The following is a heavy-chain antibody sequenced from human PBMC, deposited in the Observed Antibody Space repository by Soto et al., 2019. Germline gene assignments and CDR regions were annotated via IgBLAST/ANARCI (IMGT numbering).Heavy chain of an antibody. V-gene: IGHV1-18*04. CDR1: GYTFTSYG. CDR2: ISAYNGNT. D-gene: IGHD2-2*01. CDR3: ARGRYCSSTSCPGRGWFDP. J-gene: IGHJ5*02. Sequence: GASVKVSCKASGYTFTSYGISWVRRAPGQGLEWMGWISAYNGNTNYAQKLQGRVTMTTDTSTSTAYMELRSLRSDDTAVYYCARGRYCSSTSCPGRGWFDPWGQGTLVTVSS.